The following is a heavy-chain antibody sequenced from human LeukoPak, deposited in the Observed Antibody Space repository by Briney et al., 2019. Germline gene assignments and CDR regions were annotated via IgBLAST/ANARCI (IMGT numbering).Heavy chain of an antibody. J-gene: IGHJ4*02. CDR1: GFTVSSNY. Sequence: PGGSLRLSCAASGFTVSSNYMSWVRQAPGKGLEWVSVIYSGGSTYYADSVKGRFTISRDNSKNTLYLQMNSLRAEDTAVYYCARDDSSGAYDYWGQGTLVTVSS. V-gene: IGHV3-53*01. D-gene: IGHD3-22*01. CDR2: IYSGGST. CDR3: ARDDSSGAYDY.